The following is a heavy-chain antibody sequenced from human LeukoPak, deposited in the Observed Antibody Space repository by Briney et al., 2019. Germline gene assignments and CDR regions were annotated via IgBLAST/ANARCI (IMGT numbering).Heavy chain of an antibody. V-gene: IGHV3-30-3*01. J-gene: IGHJ4*02. D-gene: IGHD1-26*01. Sequence: GGSLRLSCAASGLTFSSYAMHWVRQAPGKGLEWVAVISYDGSNKYYADSVKGRFTISRDNSKNTLFLQMNRLRAEDTAVYYCAREWERHFDYWGQGTLVTVSS. CDR1: GLTFSSYA. CDR3: AREWERHFDY. CDR2: ISYDGSNK.